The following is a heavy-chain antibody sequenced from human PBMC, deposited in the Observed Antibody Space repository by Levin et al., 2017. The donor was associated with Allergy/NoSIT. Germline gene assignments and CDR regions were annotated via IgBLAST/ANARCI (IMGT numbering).Heavy chain of an antibody. CDR3: ASLHGSGSYDYSDY. CDR1: GGSISSGDYY. J-gene: IGHJ4*02. Sequence: PSETLSLTCTVSGGSISSGDYYWSWIRQPPGKGLEWIGYIYYSGSTYYNPSLKSRVTISVDTSKNQFSLKLSSVTAADTAVYYCASLHGSGSYDYSDYWGQGTLVTVSS. CDR2: IYYSGST. V-gene: IGHV4-30-4*01. D-gene: IGHD3-10*01.